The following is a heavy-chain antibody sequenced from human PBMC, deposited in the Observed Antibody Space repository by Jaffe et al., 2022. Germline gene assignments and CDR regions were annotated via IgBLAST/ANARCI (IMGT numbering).Heavy chain of an antibody. J-gene: IGHJ4*02. CDR3: AKDFYRGYSSGWHPPGLYYFDY. CDR1: GFTFSSYG. V-gene: IGHV3-30*02. Sequence: QVQLVESGGGVVQPGGSLRLSCAASGFTFSSYGMHWVRQAPGKGLEWVAFIRYDGSNKYYADSVKGRFTISRDNSKNTLYLQMNSLRAEDTAVYYCAKDFYRGYSSGWHPPGLYYFDYWGQGTLVTVSS. D-gene: IGHD6-19*01. CDR2: IRYDGSNK.